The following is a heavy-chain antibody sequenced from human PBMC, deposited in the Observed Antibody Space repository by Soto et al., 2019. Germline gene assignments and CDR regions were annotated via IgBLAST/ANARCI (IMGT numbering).Heavy chain of an antibody. CDR3: ARARLRAVYAFDF. D-gene: IGHD4-17*01. V-gene: IGHV4-31*02. J-gene: IGHJ3*01. CDR2: IYYNGNT. Sequence: WTWVRQHPGKGLEWIGYIYYNGNTYFSPSLKSRLTISIDTSKNQFSLKLSSVTAADTAMYYCARARLRAVYAFDFWGQGTIVTVSS.